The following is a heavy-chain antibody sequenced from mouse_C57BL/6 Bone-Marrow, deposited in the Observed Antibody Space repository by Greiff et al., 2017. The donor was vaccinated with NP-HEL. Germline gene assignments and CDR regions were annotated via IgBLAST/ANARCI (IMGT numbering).Heavy chain of an antibody. D-gene: IGHD2-4*01. CDR1: GYTFTSYW. CDR2: IYPGSGST. CDR3: AREVIYYDCDSLFAY. Sequence: QVQLQQPGAELVKPGASVKMSCKASGYTFTSYWITWVKQRPGQGLEWIGDIYPGSGSTNYNEKFKSKATLTVDTSSSTAYMQRSSLTSDDSAVYYCAREVIYYDCDSLFAYWGQGTLLTVSA. J-gene: IGHJ3*01. V-gene: IGHV1-55*01.